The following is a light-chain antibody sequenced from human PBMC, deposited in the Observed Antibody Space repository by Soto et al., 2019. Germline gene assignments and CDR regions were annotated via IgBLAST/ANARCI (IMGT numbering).Light chain of an antibody. Sequence: DIQLTQSPSFLSASVGDRVTITCRASQGINNYLAWYQQKAGKAPKLLIYAASTLQSGVPSRFSGSVSGTEFTLTISSLQPEDFATYYCQQVNSYPITFGQGTRLEIK. CDR3: QQVNSYPIT. V-gene: IGKV1-9*01. CDR2: AAS. CDR1: QGINNY. J-gene: IGKJ5*01.